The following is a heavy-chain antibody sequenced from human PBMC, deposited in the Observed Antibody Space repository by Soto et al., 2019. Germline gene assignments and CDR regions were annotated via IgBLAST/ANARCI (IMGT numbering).Heavy chain of an antibody. Sequence: PGGSLRLSCAASGFTFSSYAMSWVRQAPGKGLEWVSAISGSGGSTYYAGSVKGRFTISRDNSKNTLYLQMNSLRAEDTAVYYCAKGSALDYGDYAVIAPIEYFQHWGQGTLVTVSS. CDR2: ISGSGGST. CDR1: GFTFSSYA. J-gene: IGHJ1*01. D-gene: IGHD4-17*01. CDR3: AKGSALDYGDYAVIAPIEYFQH. V-gene: IGHV3-23*01.